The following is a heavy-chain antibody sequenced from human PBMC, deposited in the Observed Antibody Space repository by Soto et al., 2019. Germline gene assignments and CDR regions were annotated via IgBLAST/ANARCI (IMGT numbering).Heavy chain of an antibody. J-gene: IGHJ4*02. Sequence: SETLSLTCAVYGGSFSGYYWSWIRQPPGKGLEWIGEINHSGSTNYNPSLKSRVTISVDTSKNQFSLKLSSVTAADTAVYYCARVKHTAMVPFDYWGQGTLVTVSS. CDR1: GGSFSGYY. CDR2: INHSGST. CDR3: ARVKHTAMVPFDY. V-gene: IGHV4-34*01. D-gene: IGHD5-18*01.